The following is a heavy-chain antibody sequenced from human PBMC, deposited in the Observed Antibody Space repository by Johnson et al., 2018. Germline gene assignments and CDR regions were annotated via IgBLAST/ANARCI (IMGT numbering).Heavy chain of an antibody. CDR1: GFTFDDYG. CDR2: INWNGGTT. V-gene: IGHV3-20*04. D-gene: IGHD7-27*01. Sequence: VQLVESGGGVIWPGGSLRLSCAASGFTFDDYGMTWVRQAPGKGLEWVGGINWNGGTTGPADSLKGRFTISRDNAKNTLYLQMNSLRVEDTAVYYCATGDSHAFDIWGQGTMVSVSS. J-gene: IGHJ3*02. CDR3: ATGDSHAFDI.